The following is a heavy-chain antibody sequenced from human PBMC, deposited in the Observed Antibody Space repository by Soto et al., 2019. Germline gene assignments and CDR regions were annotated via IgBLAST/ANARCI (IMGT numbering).Heavy chain of an antibody. Sequence: XETLSLTCTVSGTSISSYYWSWIRQPPGKGLEWIANIHYSGTTNYNPSLASRVTLSVDTSKNQFSLKMTSVTAADRAMYFCARYNSYAIDYWGRGTLVTVSS. CDR2: IHYSGTT. V-gene: IGHV4-59*01. CDR3: ARYNSYAIDY. CDR1: GTSISSYY. J-gene: IGHJ4*02. D-gene: IGHD2-8*01.